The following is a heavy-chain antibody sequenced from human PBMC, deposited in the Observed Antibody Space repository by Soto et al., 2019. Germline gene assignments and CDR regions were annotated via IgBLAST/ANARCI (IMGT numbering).Heavy chain of an antibody. V-gene: IGHV3-30*18. CDR3: AKDKSDNYGSGSYSAFDI. Sequence: QVQLVESGGGVVQPGRSLRLSCAASGFTFSSNGMHWVRQAPGKGLEWVAIISYDGSNKYYADSVKGRFTISRDNSKNTLYLQMNSLRAEDTAMYYCAKDKSDNYGSGSYSAFDIWGQGTKVTVSS. D-gene: IGHD3-10*01. J-gene: IGHJ3*02. CDR2: ISYDGSNK. CDR1: GFTFSSNG.